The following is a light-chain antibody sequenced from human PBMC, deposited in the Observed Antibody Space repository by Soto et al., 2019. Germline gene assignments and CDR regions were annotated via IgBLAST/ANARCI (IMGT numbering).Light chain of an antibody. CDR1: QSVSSN. CDR3: QQYNSWPIT. Sequence: EIVMRQSPATLSVSPGERATLSCRASQSVSSNLAWYQQKPGQAPRLLIYGASTRATGIPARFSGSGSGTEFTLTISSLQSEDFAVYYCQQYNSWPITFGQGTRLEIK. CDR2: GAS. V-gene: IGKV3-15*01. J-gene: IGKJ5*01.